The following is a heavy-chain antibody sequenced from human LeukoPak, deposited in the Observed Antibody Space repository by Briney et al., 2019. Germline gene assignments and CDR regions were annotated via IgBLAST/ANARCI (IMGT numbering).Heavy chain of an antibody. CDR2: ISYDGSNK. J-gene: IGHJ6*02. D-gene: IGHD3-10*01. Sequence: PGRALRLSCAASGFTFSSYAMHGVRQAPGKGLEGVAVISYDGSNKYYADSVKGRFTISRDNSKNTLYLQMNSLRAEDTAVYYCARGGGSGSYGNYYYYGMDVWGQGTPVTVSS. CDR3: ARGGGSGSYGNYYYYGMDV. CDR1: GFTFSSYA. V-gene: IGHV3-30*04.